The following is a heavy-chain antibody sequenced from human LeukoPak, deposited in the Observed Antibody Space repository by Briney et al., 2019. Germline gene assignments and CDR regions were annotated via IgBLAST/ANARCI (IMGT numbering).Heavy chain of an antibody. CDR2: IYYSGST. CDR1: GGSISSYY. D-gene: IGHD7-27*01. V-gene: IGHV4-59*08. CDR3: AGLGTTTGYYYMDV. Sequence: SETLSLTCTVSGGSISSYYWSWIRQPPGKGLECIGYIYYSGSTNYNPSLKSRVTISVDTSKNQFSLKLSSVTAADTAVYYCAGLGTTTGYYYMDVWGKGTTVTVSS. J-gene: IGHJ6*03.